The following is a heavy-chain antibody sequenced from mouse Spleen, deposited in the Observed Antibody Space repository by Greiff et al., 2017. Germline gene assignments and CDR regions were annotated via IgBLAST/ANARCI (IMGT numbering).Heavy chain of an antibody. J-gene: IGHJ2*01. V-gene: IGHV1-26*01. CDR2: INPNNGGT. CDR1: GYTFTDYY. CDR3: ARSAGIFDY. D-gene: IGHD1-1*01. Sequence: VQLKQSGPELVKPGASVKISCKASGYTFTDYYMNWVKQSHGKSLEWIGDINPNNGGTSYNQKFKGKATLTVDKSSSTAYMELRSLTSEDSAVYYCARSAGIFDYWGQGTTLTVSS.